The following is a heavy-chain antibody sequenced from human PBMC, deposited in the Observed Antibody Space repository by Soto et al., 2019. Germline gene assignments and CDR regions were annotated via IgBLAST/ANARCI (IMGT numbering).Heavy chain of an antibody. CDR2: ISAGGSET. CDR1: GFVFSAYA. J-gene: IGHJ4*02. CDR3: ASVPIWCGSSSCYTEGFDS. D-gene: IGHD2-2*01. V-gene: IGHV3-23*01. Sequence: EVQLLDSGGGWVQPGGSWSLSCVALGFVFSAYAMSWVRRAPGKGREWVPAISAGGSETYYADSVKGRFTVSRVNSKNTLYLQMNTLRAEDTAIYYCASVPIWCGSSSCYTEGFDSWGQGTLVTVSS.